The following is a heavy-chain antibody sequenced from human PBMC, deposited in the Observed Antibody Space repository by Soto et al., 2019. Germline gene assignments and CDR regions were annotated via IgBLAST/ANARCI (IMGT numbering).Heavy chain of an antibody. Sequence: QVQLVQSGAEVKQPGASVKVSCKTSGYTFTSYDINWVRQAPGQGLEWMGWISASTGDTNYAPKFQGTFAMTTDTSTTTAYMELRSLRSDDTAVYYWARDEWVTTVLGYWGQGTLVTVSS. CDR1: GYTFTSYD. J-gene: IGHJ4*02. CDR3: ARDEWVTTVLGY. D-gene: IGHD4-17*01. V-gene: IGHV1-18*04. CDR2: ISASTGDT.